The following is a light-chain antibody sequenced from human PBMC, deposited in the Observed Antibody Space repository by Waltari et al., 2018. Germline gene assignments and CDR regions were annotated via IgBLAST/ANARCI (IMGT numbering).Light chain of an antibody. J-gene: IGLJ2*01. CDR3: QVWDNYADHVI. CDR1: TIGSTS. V-gene: IGLV3-21*02. CDR2: DDD. Sequence: SSVLTQPPSASVAPGQPATITCGGNTIGSTSVHWYQQKTGQAPVLVVYDDDVRPSGIPERISGSNSANTATLTINRVEVGDEAAYFCQVWDNYADHVIFGGGTKLTVL.